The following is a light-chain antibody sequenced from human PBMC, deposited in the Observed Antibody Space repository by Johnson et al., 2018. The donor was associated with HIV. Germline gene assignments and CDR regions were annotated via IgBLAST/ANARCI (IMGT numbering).Light chain of an antibody. CDR2: DNN. CDR1: SSNIGKNS. V-gene: IGLV1-51*01. J-gene: IGLJ1*01. Sequence: QSVLTQPPSVSAAPGQRVTISCSGSSSNIGKNSVSWYQQLPGTAPKLLIYDNNKRPSGIPDRFSGSKSGTSATLGITGLQTGDEADYYCGTWDSSLSASYVFGTGTKVTVL. CDR3: GTWDSSLSASYV.